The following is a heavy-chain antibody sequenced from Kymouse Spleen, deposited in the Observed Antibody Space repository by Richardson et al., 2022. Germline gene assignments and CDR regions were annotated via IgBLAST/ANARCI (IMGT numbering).Heavy chain of an antibody. CDR2: INHSGST. V-gene: IGHV4-34*01. D-gene: IGHD7-27*02. Sequence: QVQLQQWGAGLLKPSETLSLTCAVYGGSFSGYYWSWIRQPPGKGLEWIGEINHSGSTNYNPSLKSRVTISVDTSKNQFSLKLSSVTAADTAVYYCARGGERVYYGMDVWGQGTTVTVSS. J-gene: IGHJ6*02. CDR3: ARGGERVYYGMDV. CDR1: GGSFSGYY.